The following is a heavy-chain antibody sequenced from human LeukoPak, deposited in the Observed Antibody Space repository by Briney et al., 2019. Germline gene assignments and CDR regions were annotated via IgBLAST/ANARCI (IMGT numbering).Heavy chain of an antibody. V-gene: IGHV4-31*03. CDR1: GGSIRSGGYY. Sequence: PSQTLSLTCTVSGGSIRSGGYYWSWIRQHPGKGLEWIGYIYYSGSTYYNPSLKSRVTISVDTSKNQFSLKLSSVTAADTAVYYCARARSGYYPFDYWGQGTLVTVSS. J-gene: IGHJ4*02. CDR3: ARARSGYYPFDY. CDR2: IYYSGST. D-gene: IGHD3-3*01.